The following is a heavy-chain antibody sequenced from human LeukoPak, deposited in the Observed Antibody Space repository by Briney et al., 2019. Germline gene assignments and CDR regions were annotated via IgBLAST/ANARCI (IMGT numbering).Heavy chain of an antibody. CDR1: GFTFSSYW. CDR3: AKDPTRRRQQLVTRYYYYGMDV. Sequence: GGSLRLSCAASGFTFSSYWMSWVRQAPGKGLEWVAVISYDGSNKYYADSVKGRFTISRDNSKNTLYLQMNILRAEDTAVYYCAKDPTRRRQQLVTRYYYYGMDVWGQGTTVTVSS. V-gene: IGHV3-30*18. D-gene: IGHD6-13*01. J-gene: IGHJ6*02. CDR2: ISYDGSNK.